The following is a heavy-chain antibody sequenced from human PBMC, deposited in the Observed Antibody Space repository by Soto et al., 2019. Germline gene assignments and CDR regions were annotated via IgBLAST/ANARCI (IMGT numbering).Heavy chain of an antibody. Sequence: SETLSLTCTVSGGSISRYYWSWIRQPPGKGLEWIGYMYNTGSTVYSPSFKSRVTISVDTSKNQFSLKLNSVTAADTAVYYCARDLWGYCGTDCYPLDVWGQGTTVTVS. D-gene: IGHD2-21*02. CDR1: GGSISRYY. CDR2: MYNTGST. V-gene: IGHV4-59*01. J-gene: IGHJ6*02. CDR3: ARDLWGYCGTDCYPLDV.